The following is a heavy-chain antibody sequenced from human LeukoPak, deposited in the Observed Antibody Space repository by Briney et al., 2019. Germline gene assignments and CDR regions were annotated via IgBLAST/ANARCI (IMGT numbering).Heavy chain of an antibody. J-gene: IGHJ4*02. D-gene: IGHD3-22*01. Sequence: ASVKVSCKASGYTFTGYYMHWVRQAPGQGLEWMGWINPNSGGTNYAQRFQGRATMTRDTSISTAYMELRSLRSDDTAVYYCAREDYYDSSGSDYWGQGTLVTVSS. CDR3: AREDYYDSSGSDY. V-gene: IGHV1-2*02. CDR2: INPNSGGT. CDR1: GYTFTGYY.